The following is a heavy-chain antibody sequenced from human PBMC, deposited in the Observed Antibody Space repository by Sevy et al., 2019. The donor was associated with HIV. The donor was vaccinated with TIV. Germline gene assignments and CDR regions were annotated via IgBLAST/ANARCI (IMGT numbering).Heavy chain of an antibody. CDR1: GFSFSAYW. J-gene: IGHJ4*02. CDR2: KKPDGSDK. D-gene: IGHD1-26*01. V-gene: IGHV3-7*04. Sequence: GGSLRLPCAASGFSFSAYWRNWFRQAPGRGREGGANKKPDGSDKHYVDSAEGRFTISRDNAKNSLYLQMNSLRVEDTAMYYCAKETFGRFDSWGQGTLVTVSS. CDR3: AKETFGRFDS.